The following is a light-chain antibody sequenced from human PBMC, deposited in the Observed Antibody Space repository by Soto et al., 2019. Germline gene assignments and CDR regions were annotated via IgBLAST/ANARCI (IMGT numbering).Light chain of an antibody. J-gene: IGLJ1*01. CDR2: SNN. CDR3: AAWDDSPNAYV. Sequence: QSVLTQPPSASGTPGQRVTISCSGSNSNIGTNTVNWYQQLPGTAPKLLIYSNNQRPSGVPDRFSGSKSGPSASLAISGLQSEDEADYYCAAWDDSPNAYVFGTGTKVTVL. CDR1: NSNIGTNT. V-gene: IGLV1-44*01.